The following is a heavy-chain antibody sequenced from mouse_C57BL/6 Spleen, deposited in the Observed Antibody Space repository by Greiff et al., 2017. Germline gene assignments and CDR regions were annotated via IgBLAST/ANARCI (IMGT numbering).Heavy chain of an antibody. V-gene: IGHV3-6*01. CDR1: GYSITSGYY. CDR2: LSYDGSN. CDR3: AREIRDYYAMDY. Sequence: EVKLMESGPGLVQPSQSLSLTCSFTGYSITSGYYCNWIRQFPGNNLEWMGYLSYDGSNNYNPSLKNRISITRDTYKNQFFLKLNSVTTEDTATYYCAREIRDYYAMDYWGQGTSVTVSS. J-gene: IGHJ4*01.